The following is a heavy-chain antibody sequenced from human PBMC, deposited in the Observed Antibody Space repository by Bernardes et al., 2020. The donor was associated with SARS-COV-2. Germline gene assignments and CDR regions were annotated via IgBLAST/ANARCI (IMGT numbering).Heavy chain of an antibody. CDR2: IDPSGSST. CDR1: GYTFTRHY. V-gene: IGHV1-46*01. J-gene: IGHJ6*02. D-gene: IGHD3-10*01. Sequence: ASVKVSCKASGYTFTRHYMHWVRQAPGQGLEWMGIIDPSGSSTTYAQQFQGRITMTRDTSTSTVYMELSGLRSEDTAVYYCARDAMVRGGYRMDVWGQGTTVTVSS. CDR3: ARDAMVRGGYRMDV.